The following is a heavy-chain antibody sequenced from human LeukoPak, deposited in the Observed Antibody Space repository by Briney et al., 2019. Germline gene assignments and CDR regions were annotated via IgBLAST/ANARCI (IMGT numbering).Heavy chain of an antibody. CDR1: GYTFTSYY. CDR2: INPSGGST. Sequence: GASVKVSCKASGYTFTSYYMHWVRQAPGQGLEWMGIINPSGGSTSYAQKFQGRVTMTRDMSTSTVYMELSSLRSEDTAVYYCARGRGYSYGGRPKGIDYWGQGTLVTVSS. CDR3: ARGRGYSYGGRPKGIDY. D-gene: IGHD5-18*01. V-gene: IGHV1-46*01. J-gene: IGHJ4*02.